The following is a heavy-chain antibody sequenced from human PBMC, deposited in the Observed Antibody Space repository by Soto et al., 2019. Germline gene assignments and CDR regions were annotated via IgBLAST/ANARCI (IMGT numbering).Heavy chain of an antibody. J-gene: IGHJ4*02. CDR1: GVSISSGNW. CDR2: IFHDGTA. D-gene: IGHD3-10*02. CDR3: ARLVYDTRLNYVYFDV. Sequence: KASETLSLTCAVSGVSISSGNWWPWVRQTPHGGQEYIGEIFHDGTANYYPSFERRVAISVDTSNNQFSLILTSVTAADTAIYFGARLVYDTRLNYVYFDVWGQGALVTVSS. V-gene: IGHV4-4*02.